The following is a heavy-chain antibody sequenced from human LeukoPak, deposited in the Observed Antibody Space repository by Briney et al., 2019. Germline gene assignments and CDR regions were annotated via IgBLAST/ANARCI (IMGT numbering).Heavy chain of an antibody. V-gene: IGHV4-39*01. Sequence: PSETLSLTCTVSGGSISSSSYYWGWIRQPPGKGLEWIGSIYYSGSTYYNPSLKSRVTISVDTSKNQFSLKLSSVTAADTAMYYCARGRGWLPDCWGQGTLVTVSP. J-gene: IGHJ4*02. D-gene: IGHD5-12*01. CDR3: ARGRGWLPDC. CDR1: GGSISSSSYY. CDR2: IYYSGST.